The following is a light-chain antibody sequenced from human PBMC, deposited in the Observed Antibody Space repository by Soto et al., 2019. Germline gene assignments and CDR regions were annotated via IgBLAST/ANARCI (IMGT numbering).Light chain of an antibody. CDR1: QTVGSSY. CDR3: QHCGSSPPWT. Sequence: EIVLTQSPATLSLSPGDRATLSCRASQTVGSSYLAWYQQKPGQAPRLFIYGASSRATGVPDRFSGSGSGTDFTLTISRLEPEDFAVYYCQHCGSSPPWTFGQGTKVEFK. CDR2: GAS. J-gene: IGKJ1*01. V-gene: IGKV3-20*01.